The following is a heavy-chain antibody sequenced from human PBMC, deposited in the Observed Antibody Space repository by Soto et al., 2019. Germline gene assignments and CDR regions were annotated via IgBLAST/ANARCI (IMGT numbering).Heavy chain of an antibody. J-gene: IGHJ6*02. CDR2: ISGSGGST. D-gene: IGHD5-12*01. Sequence: PACSMGLSCAASGLTFSSYAMSWVRQNPGKGLEWVSAISGSGGSTYYADSVKGRFTISRDNSKNTLYLQMNSLRAEDTAVYYCAKDRRDGYNPHYYYYGMDVWGQGTTVTVSS. V-gene: IGHV3-23*01. CDR1: GLTFSSYA. CDR3: AKDRRDGYNPHYYYYGMDV.